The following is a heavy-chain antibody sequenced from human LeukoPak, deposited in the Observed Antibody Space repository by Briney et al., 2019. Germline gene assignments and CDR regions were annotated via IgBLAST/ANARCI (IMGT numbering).Heavy chain of an antibody. CDR1: GFRFSNYA. V-gene: IGHV3-48*04. J-gene: IGHJ4*02. D-gene: IGHD3-22*01. CDR3: ARGYDSSGYYPDY. CDR2: ITSSSGTI. Sequence: PGGSLRLSCAASGFRFSNYAMNWVRQAPGKGLEWVSYITSSSGTIYYADSVKGRFTISRDNAKNLLYLQMNSLRVEDTVVYYCARGYDSSGYYPDYWGQGTLVTVSS.